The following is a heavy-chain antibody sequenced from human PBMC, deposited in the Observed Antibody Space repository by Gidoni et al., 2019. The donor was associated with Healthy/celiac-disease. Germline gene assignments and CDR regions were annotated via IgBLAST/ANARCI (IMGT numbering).Heavy chain of an antibody. D-gene: IGHD6-13*01. Sequence: EVQVVECGGGLVQPGDALRLSCAASGFTFSSYDMHWVRQATGKGPGWVSAIGTAGDTYYPGSVKGRFTISRENAKNAVYLQMNSLRAGDTAVYYCARAPPGIAAAGTEIDYWGQGTLVTVSS. J-gene: IGHJ4*02. CDR2: IGTAGDT. CDR3: ARAPPGIAAAGTEIDY. V-gene: IGHV3-13*01. CDR1: GFTFSSYD.